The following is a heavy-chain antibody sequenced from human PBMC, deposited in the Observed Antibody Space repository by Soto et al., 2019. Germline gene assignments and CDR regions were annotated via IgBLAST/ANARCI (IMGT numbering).Heavy chain of an antibody. CDR2: INHSGST. V-gene: IGHV4-34*01. Sequence: QVQLQQWGAGLLKPSETLSLTCAVYGGSFSGYYWSWIRQPPGKGLEWIGEINHSGSTNYTPSLKSRVTISVDTSKNQFSLKLSSVTAADTAVYYCARGPLEEYYYYGMDVWGQGTTVTVSS. J-gene: IGHJ6*02. CDR3: ARGPLEEYYYYGMDV. CDR1: GGSFSGYY. D-gene: IGHD3-3*02.